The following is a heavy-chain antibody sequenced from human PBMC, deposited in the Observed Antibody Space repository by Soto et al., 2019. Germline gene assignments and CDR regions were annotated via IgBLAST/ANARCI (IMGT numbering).Heavy chain of an antibody. J-gene: IGHJ6*02. CDR3: ARLSSRMDV. Sequence: GGSLRLSCAASGFTFSSYAMHWVRQAPGKGLEWVAVISYDGSNKYYADSVKGRFTISRDNSKNTLYLQMNSLRAEDTAVYYYARLSSRMDVWGQGTTVTVSS. CDR1: GFTFSSYA. CDR2: ISYDGSNK. V-gene: IGHV3-30-3*01.